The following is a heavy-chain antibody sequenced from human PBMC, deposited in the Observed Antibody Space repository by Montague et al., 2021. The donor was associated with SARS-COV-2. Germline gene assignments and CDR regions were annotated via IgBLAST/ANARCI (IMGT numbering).Heavy chain of an antibody. D-gene: IGHD2-15*01. Sequence: SETLSLTCTVSGDSIRNSAYSWGWVRQPPGKGLEWIGNIYNGGTTFYNPSLKSRVTIFVDTSKDQFSLKLSSVTAADTAVYYCATRTRYPQNDFGFWGQGTLVTVSS. CDR3: ATRTRYPQNDFGF. J-gene: IGHJ4*02. CDR2: IYNGGTT. V-gene: IGHV4-39*01. CDR1: GDSIRNSAYS.